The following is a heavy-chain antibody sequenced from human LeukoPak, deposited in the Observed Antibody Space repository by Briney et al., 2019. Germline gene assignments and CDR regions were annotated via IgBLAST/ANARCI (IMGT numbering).Heavy chain of an antibody. Sequence: GGSLRLSCAASGFTFSSYGMHWVRQAPGKGLEWVAVIWYDGSNKYYADSVKGRFTISRDNSKNTLYLQMNSLRAEDTAVYYCARDLLSYYGSGSHQHFDHWGQGTLVTVSS. J-gene: IGHJ4*02. V-gene: IGHV3-33*01. CDR3: ARDLLSYYGSGSHQHFDH. CDR1: GFTFSSYG. D-gene: IGHD3-10*01. CDR2: IWYDGSNK.